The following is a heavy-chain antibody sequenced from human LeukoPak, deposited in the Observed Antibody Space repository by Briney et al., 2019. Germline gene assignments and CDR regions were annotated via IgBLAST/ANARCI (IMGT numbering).Heavy chain of an antibody. CDR3: ARKRGGYCSGGSCFYFDY. D-gene: IGHD2-15*01. Sequence: GGSLRLSCAASGFTFSSYWMSWVRQAPGKGLEWVANIKQDGSEKYYVDSVKGRFTISRDNAKNSLYMQMNSLRAEDTAVYYCARKRGGYCSGGSCFYFDYWGQGTLVTVSS. J-gene: IGHJ4*02. CDR1: GFTFSSYW. CDR2: IKQDGSEK. V-gene: IGHV3-7*01.